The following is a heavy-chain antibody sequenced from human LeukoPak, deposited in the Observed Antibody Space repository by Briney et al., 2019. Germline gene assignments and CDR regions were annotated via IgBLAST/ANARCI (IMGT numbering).Heavy chain of an antibody. J-gene: IGHJ5*02. CDR3: ARSICSGGSCYSGNWFDP. CDR2: ISSSSSYT. CDR1: GFTFSDYY. Sequence: KPGGSLRLSCAASGFTFSDYYMSWIRQAPGKGLEWVSYISSSSSYTNYADSVKGRFTISRDNAKNSLYLQMNSLRAEDTAVYYCARSICSGGSCYSGNWFDPWGQGTLVTVSS. D-gene: IGHD2-15*01. V-gene: IGHV3-11*06.